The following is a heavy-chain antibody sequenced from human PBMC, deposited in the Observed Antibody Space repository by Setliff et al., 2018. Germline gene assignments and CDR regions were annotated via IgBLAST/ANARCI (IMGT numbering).Heavy chain of an antibody. J-gene: IGHJ3*02. Sequence: PSETLSLTCTVSGYSISSGYIWGWIRQPPGKGLEWVGNIGHTGSINYNPSLKSRVTMSIDTSKNQFSLKLNSVTAADTAVYYCARKGISALSGAFDMWGQGTMVTVSS. V-gene: IGHV4-38-2*02. D-gene: IGHD1-26*01. CDR1: GYSISSGYI. CDR2: IGHTGSI. CDR3: ARKGISALSGAFDM.